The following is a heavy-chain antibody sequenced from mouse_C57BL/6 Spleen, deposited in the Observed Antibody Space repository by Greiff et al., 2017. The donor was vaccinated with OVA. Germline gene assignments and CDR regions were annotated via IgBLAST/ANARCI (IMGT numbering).Heavy chain of an antibody. V-gene: IGHV1-39*01. Sequence: VQLQQSGPELVKPGASVKISCKASGYSFTDYNMNWVKQSNGKSLEWIGVINPNYGTTSYNQKFKGKATLTVDQSSSTAYMQLNSLTSEDSAVYYCARRDITTVVAHWYFDVWGTGTTVTVSS. CDR3: ARRDITTVVAHWYFDV. CDR2: INPNYGTT. J-gene: IGHJ1*03. D-gene: IGHD1-1*01. CDR1: GYSFTDYN.